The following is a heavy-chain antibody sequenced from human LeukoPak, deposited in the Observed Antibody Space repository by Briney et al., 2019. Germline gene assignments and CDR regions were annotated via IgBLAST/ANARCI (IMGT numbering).Heavy chain of an antibody. CDR3: AGGASYSSLPDGY. V-gene: IGHV1-2*02. Sequence: ASVKVSCKASGYTLTGYYMHWVRQAPGQGFEWMGWINPNSGGTNYAQKFQGRVTMTRDTSISTAYMELSRLRSDDTAVYYCAGGASYSSLPDGYWGQGTLVTVSS. CDR2: INPNSGGT. CDR1: GYTLTGYY. J-gene: IGHJ4*02. D-gene: IGHD6-6*01.